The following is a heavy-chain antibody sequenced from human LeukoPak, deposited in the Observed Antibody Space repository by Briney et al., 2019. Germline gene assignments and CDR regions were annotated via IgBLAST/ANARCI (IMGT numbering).Heavy chain of an antibody. CDR3: ARGGRYDILTGYYSRDWNGDY. CDR1: GYTFTSYG. J-gene: IGHJ4*02. Sequence: ASVKVSCKASGYTFTSYGISWVRQAPGQGLEWMGWISAYNGNTNYTQKLQGRVTMTTYTSTSTAYMELRSLRSDDTAVYYCARGGRYDILTGYYSRDWNGDYWGQGTLVTVSS. CDR2: ISAYNGNT. V-gene: IGHV1-18*01. D-gene: IGHD3-9*01.